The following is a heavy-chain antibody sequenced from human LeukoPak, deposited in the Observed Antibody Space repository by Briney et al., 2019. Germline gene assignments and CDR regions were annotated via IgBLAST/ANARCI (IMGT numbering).Heavy chain of an antibody. CDR3: ARPLNDYGDYIDY. D-gene: IGHD4-17*01. CDR1: GYTFTSYD. CDR2: MNPNSGNT. V-gene: IGHV1-8*01. J-gene: IGHJ4*02. Sequence: ASVKVSCKASGYTFTSYDINWVRQATGQGLEWMGWMNPNSGNTGYAQKFQGRVTMTRNTSISTAYMELSSLRSEDTAVYYCARPLNDYGDYIDYWGQGTLVTVSS.